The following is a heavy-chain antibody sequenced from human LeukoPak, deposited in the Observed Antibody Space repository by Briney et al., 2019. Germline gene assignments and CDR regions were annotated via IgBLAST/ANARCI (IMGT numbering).Heavy chain of an antibody. CDR3: AKEGDPLGVTAHFDY. CDR2: ISGSGGST. J-gene: IGHJ4*02. Sequence: GGSLRLSCAASGFTFSSYGMNWVRQAPGKGLEGVSGISGSGGSTHYADSVKGRFTISRDNSKNTLYLQMNSLRAEDTAVYFCAKEGDPLGVTAHFDYWGQGTLVTVSS. CDR1: GFTFSSYG. D-gene: IGHD2-21*02. V-gene: IGHV3-23*01.